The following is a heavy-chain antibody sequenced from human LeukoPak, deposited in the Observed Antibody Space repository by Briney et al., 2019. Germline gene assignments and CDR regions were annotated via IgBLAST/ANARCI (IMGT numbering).Heavy chain of an antibody. V-gene: IGHV3-48*01. CDR2: ISYSSSTI. J-gene: IGHJ4*02. CDR3: ARDRLHYGEYEKTFDY. D-gene: IGHD4-17*01. Sequence: PGGSLRLSCAASGFTFSSYSMNWARQAPGKGLEWVSYISYSSSTIYHADSVKGRFTISRDNAKNSLYLQMDSLRAEDTAVYYCARDRLHYGEYEKTFDYWGQGTLVTVSS. CDR1: GFTFSSYS.